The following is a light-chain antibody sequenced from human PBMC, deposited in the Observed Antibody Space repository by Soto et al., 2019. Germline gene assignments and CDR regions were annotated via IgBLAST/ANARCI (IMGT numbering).Light chain of an antibody. CDR1: SSNIGSNT. J-gene: IGLJ1*01. Sequence: QSVLTQPPSASGTPGQRVTISCFGSSSNIGSNTVNWYQQLPGTAPKLLIYSNNRRPSGVPDRFSGSKSGTSASLAISGLQSEDEADYYCAAWDDSLNGNYVFGTGTKVTVL. V-gene: IGLV1-44*01. CDR2: SNN. CDR3: AAWDDSLNGNYV.